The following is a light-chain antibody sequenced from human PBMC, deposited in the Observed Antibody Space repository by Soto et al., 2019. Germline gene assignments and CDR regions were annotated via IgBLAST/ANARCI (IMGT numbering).Light chain of an antibody. CDR2: DAS. CDR3: QQYNSYPWT. J-gene: IGKJ1*01. Sequence: IPMSQSPSTVSASVGDRVTITCRASQSISSWLAWYQQKPGKAPKLLIYDASSLESGVPSRFSGSGSGTEFTLTISSLQPDDFATYYCQQYNSYPWTFGQGTKVDIK. V-gene: IGKV1-5*01. CDR1: QSISSW.